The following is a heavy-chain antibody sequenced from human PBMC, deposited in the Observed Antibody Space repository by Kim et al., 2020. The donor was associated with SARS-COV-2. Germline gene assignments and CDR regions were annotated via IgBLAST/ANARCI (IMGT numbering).Heavy chain of an antibody. V-gene: IGHV4-39*01. Sequence: SETLSLTCSVSGGSISSSSYFWGWIRQPPGKGLEWIGSIFHTGSTNYTPSLKSRVTISVDTSKNQFSLKLSSVTAADTAVYYCGYYYGSGGYTDYWGQGTLVTVSS. CDR2: IFHTGST. J-gene: IGHJ4*02. CDR3: GYYYGSGGYTDY. D-gene: IGHD3-10*01. CDR1: GGSISSSSYF.